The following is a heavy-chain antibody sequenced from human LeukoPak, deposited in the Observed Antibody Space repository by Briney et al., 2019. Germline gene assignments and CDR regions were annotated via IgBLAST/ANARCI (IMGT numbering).Heavy chain of an antibody. CDR1: GYTFTDSY. D-gene: IGHD3-22*01. Sequence: ASVKVSCKVSGYTFTDSYMHSVRQAPGQGLEWMGWINPNGGGTNYAQKFQGRVTMTRDTSFNTGYMELSSLRSDDTAVYYCARRYHYDTSAYYYGFNLWGQGTLVTVSS. J-gene: IGHJ5*02. CDR2: INPNGGGT. V-gene: IGHV1-2*02. CDR3: ARRYHYDTSAYYYGFNL.